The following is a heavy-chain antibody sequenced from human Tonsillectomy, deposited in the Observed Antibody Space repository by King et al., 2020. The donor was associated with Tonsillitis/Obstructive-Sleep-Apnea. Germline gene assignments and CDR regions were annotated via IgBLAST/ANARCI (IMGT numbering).Heavy chain of an antibody. V-gene: IGHV3-23*04. J-gene: IGHJ6*02. CDR1: GFTFSSYA. D-gene: IGHD2-2*01. CDR2: ISGSGGST. Sequence: VQLVESGGGLVQPGGPLRLSCAASGFTFSSYAMSWVRQAPGKGLEWVSAISGSGGSTYYADSVKGRFTISRDISKNTLYVQMNSLRAEDTAIYYCAKETSSTLWYYYGMDVWGLGTTVTVSS. CDR3: AKETSSTLWYYYGMDV.